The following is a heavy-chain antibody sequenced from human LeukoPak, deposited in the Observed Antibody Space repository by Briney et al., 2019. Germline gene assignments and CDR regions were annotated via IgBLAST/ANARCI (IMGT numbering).Heavy chain of an antibody. D-gene: IGHD3-22*01. CDR2: TYPGDSDT. CDR3: ARGDSSGYQLHYFDY. CDR1: GYSFTSYW. J-gene: IGHJ4*02. Sequence: GASLQIYCEGSGYSFTSYWIGWVRQLPGKGLEWMGITYPGDSDTRYSPSFQGQVTISADKSKSNAYLQWSSLKASDTAMYYCARGDSSGYQLHYFDYWGQGTLVTVSS. V-gene: IGHV5-51*01.